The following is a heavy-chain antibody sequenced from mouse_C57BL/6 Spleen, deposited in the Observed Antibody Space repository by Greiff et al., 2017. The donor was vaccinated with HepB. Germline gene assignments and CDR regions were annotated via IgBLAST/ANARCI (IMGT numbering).Heavy chain of an antibody. CDR1: GFTFSDYG. CDR2: ISSGSSTI. J-gene: IGHJ2*01. Sequence: EVNVVESGGGLVKPGGSLKLSCAASGFTFSDYGMHWVRQAPEKGLEWVAYISSGSSTIYYADTVKGRFTISRDNAKNTLFLQMTSLRSEDTAMYYCAKSNPYYYGSSFDYWGQGTTLTVSS. D-gene: IGHD1-1*01. V-gene: IGHV5-17*01. CDR3: AKSNPYYYGSSFDY.